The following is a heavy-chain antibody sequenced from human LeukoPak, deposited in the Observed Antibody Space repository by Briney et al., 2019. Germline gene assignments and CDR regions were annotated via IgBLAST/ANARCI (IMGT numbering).Heavy chain of an antibody. CDR3: ARDRPVTTGGGFDY. V-gene: IGHV1-69*06. D-gene: IGHD4-17*01. J-gene: IGHJ4*02. Sequence: SVKVSCKASGGTFSSYAISWVRQAPGQGLEWMGRIIPIFGTADYAQKFQGRVTITADKSTSTAYMELSSLRSEDTAVYYCARDRPVTTGGGFDYWGQGTLVTVSS. CDR2: IIPIFGTA. CDR1: GGTFSSYA.